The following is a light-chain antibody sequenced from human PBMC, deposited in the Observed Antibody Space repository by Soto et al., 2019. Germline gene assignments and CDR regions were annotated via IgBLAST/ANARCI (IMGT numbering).Light chain of an antibody. J-gene: IGKJ5*01. V-gene: IGKV1-5*03. Sequence: DIQMTQSPSTLSASVGDRVTITCRASQSISSLLAWYQQKPGRAPTLLSYKASTLESGVPSRFSGSEAGTEFTLTISSLRPDDFATYYCQQYSTYPLTFGQGTRLEIK. CDR3: QQYSTYPLT. CDR2: KAS. CDR1: QSISSL.